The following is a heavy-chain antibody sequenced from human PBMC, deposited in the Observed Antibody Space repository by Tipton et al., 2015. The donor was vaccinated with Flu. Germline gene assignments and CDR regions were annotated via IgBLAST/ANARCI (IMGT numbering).Heavy chain of an antibody. CDR2: IYPDDSDT. CDR3: ARQDCSTSTCYIDH. V-gene: IGHV5-51*01. J-gene: IGHJ4*02. CDR1: GYILSSDW. Sequence: VQLVQSGAEVTKPGKSLKISCKGSGYILSSDWIGWVRQMPGKGLEWMGIIYPDDSDTRYSPSFQGQVTISADKSLNTAYLQWSSLKASDTAMYYCARQDCSTSTCYIDHWGQGTLVTVSS. D-gene: IGHD2-2*02.